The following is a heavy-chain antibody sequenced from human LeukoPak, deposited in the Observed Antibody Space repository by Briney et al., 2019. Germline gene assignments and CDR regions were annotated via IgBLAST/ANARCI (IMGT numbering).Heavy chain of an antibody. Sequence: ASVKVSCKASGYTFTGYYMHWVRQATGQGLEWMGWINPNSGGTNYAQKFQGWVTMTRDTSISTAYMELSRLRSDDTAVYYCARDKAYYYDSSGLSEYYYYGMDVWGQGTTVTVSS. D-gene: IGHD3-22*01. V-gene: IGHV1-2*04. CDR1: GYTFTGYY. CDR3: ARDKAYYYDSSGLSEYYYYGMDV. J-gene: IGHJ6*02. CDR2: INPNSGGT.